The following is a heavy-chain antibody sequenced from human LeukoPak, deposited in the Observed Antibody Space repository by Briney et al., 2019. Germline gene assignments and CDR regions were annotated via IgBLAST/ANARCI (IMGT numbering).Heavy chain of an antibody. CDR3: ARAGLDTRRGGYFDY. D-gene: IGHD5-18*01. CDR1: GGSFSGFY. V-gene: IGHV4-34*01. Sequence: KTSETLSLTCAVYGGSFSGFYWSWIRQPPGKGLEWIGEISHSGTTYYNPSLKSRVTVSVDTSKSQFSLRLSSVTAADTAVYYCARAGLDTRRGGYFDYWGQGILVTVSS. CDR2: ISHSGTT. J-gene: IGHJ4*02.